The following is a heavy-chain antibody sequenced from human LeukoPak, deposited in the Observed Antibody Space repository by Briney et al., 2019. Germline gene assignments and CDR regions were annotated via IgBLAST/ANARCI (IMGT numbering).Heavy chain of an antibody. CDR3: ARARGALQYFDY. V-gene: IGHV3-23*01. J-gene: IGHJ4*02. CDR2: ISGSGGST. CDR1: GFTFSSYG. Sequence: GGTLRLSCGASGFTFSSYGISWVRQAPGKGLEWVSGISGSGGSTYYADSVKGRFTISRDNSKNTLYLQMNSLRAEDTAVYYCARARGALQYFDYWGQGTLVTVSS. D-gene: IGHD2-21*01.